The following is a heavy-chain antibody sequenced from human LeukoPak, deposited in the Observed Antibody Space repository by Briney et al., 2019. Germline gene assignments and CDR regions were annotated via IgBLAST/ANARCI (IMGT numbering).Heavy chain of an antibody. J-gene: IGHJ4*02. CDR1: GFTFSSYG. CDR2: ISYDGSNK. D-gene: IGHD3-10*01. Sequence: GGSLRLSCVASGFTFSSYGMHWVRQAPGKGLEWVAVISYDGSNKYYADSVKGRFTISRDNSKNTLYLQMNSLRAEDTAVYYCAKGGRVRFDYWGQGTLVTVSS. CDR3: AKGGRVRFDY. V-gene: IGHV3-30*18.